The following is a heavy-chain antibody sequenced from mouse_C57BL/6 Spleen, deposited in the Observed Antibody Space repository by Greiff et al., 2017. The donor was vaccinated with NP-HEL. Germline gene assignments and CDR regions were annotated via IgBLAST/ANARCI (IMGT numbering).Heavy chain of an antibody. J-gene: IGHJ2*01. CDR2: IYPGSGST. V-gene: IGHV1-55*01. CDR3: ARSWIYYGSSLFDD. Sequence: QVQLTESGAELVKPGASVKMSCKASGYTFTSYWITWVTQRPGQGLEWIGDIYPGSGSTNYNEKFKSKAKLTVDTSSSTAYMQLSSLTSEDSAVYYGARSWIYYGSSLFDDWGQGTTLTVSS. D-gene: IGHD1-1*01. CDR1: GYTFTSYW.